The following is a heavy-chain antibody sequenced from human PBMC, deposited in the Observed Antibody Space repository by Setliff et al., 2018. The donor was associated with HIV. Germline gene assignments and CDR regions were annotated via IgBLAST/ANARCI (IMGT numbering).Heavy chain of an antibody. Sequence: ASVKVSCKASGGTFSSYAISWVRQAPGQGLEWMGGIIPILGIANYAQKFQGRVTITADKSTSTAYMELSSLRSEDTAVYYCARAKRVDTATTYFAFADYWGQGTLVTVSS. V-gene: IGHV1-69*10. J-gene: IGHJ4*02. CDR3: ARAKRVDTATTYFAFADY. CDR2: IIPILGIA. D-gene: IGHD5-18*01. CDR1: GGTFSSYA.